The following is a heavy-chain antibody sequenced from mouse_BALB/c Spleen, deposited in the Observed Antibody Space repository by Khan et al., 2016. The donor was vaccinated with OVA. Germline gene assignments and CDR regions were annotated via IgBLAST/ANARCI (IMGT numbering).Heavy chain of an antibody. CDR3: ARDGSRYNYAMDY. Sequence: EVKLLESGPGLVKPSQSLSLTCTVTGYSITSDYAWNWIRQFPGNKLEWMGYISYSGSTNYNPALKSRISITLDTSKNQFFLQLNSVTTEDTAIYYCARDGSRYNYAMDYWGQGTSVTVSS. CDR1: GYSITSDYA. V-gene: IGHV3-2*02. D-gene: IGHD2-3*01. J-gene: IGHJ4*01. CDR2: ISYSGST.